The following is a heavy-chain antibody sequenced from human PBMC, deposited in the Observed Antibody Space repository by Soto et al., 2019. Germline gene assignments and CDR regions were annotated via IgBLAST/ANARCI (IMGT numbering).Heavy chain of an antibody. Sequence: EVQLLESGGGLVQPGGSLRLSCAASGFTFSSYAMSWVRQPPGKGLEWVSAITSRGDNTYYADSVKGRFTISRDNSKNTLYLQMDTLRVDDTAVYYCAKRGGSSCLDSWGQGTLVTVSS. V-gene: IGHV3-23*01. D-gene: IGHD6-13*01. J-gene: IGHJ4*02. CDR2: ITSRGDNT. CDR3: AKRGGSSCLDS. CDR1: GFTFSSYA.